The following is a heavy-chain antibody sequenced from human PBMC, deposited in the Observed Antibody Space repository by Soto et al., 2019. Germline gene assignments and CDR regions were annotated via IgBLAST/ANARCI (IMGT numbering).Heavy chain of an antibody. D-gene: IGHD6-13*01. CDR3: ARGTLGAIGSSWYLDI. CDR1: GGSISSGGYY. V-gene: IGHV4-31*03. J-gene: IGHJ3*02. CDR2: IYYSGST. Sequence: SETLSLTCTVSGGSISSGGYYWSWIRQHPGKGLEWIGYIYYSGSTYYNPSLKSRVTISVDTSKNQFSLKLSSVTAADTAVYDCARGTLGAIGSSWYLDIWGQGTMVTVSS.